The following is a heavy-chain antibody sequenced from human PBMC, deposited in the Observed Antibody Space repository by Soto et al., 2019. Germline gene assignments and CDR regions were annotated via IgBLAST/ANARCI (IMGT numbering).Heavy chain of an antibody. V-gene: IGHV3-15*01. J-gene: IGHJ6*03. CDR2: IKSKTDGGTT. Sequence: GGSLRLSCAASGFTFSNAWMSWVRQAPGKGLEWVGRIKSKTDGGTTDYAAPVKGRFTISRDDSKNTRYLQMNSLKTEDTAVYYCTSNSNHLWAEFGEIVVVPAAIPVVDYYMDVWGKGTTVTVSS. CDR1: GFTFSNAW. CDR3: TSNSNHLWAEFGEIVVVPAAIPVVDYYMDV. D-gene: IGHD2-2*01.